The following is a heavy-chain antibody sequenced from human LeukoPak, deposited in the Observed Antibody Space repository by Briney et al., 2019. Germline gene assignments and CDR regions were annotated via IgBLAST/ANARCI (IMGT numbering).Heavy chain of an antibody. Sequence: SSQTLSLTCTVSGGSNSSGSYYWSSVRQPAGKGLEWIGRIYTSGSTHYNPSLKSQVTISVDTSKNQFSLKLSSVTAADTAVYYCARGVAAAGYYMDVWGKGTTVTVSS. V-gene: IGHV4-61*02. CDR2: IYTSGST. J-gene: IGHJ6*03. CDR3: ARGVAAAGYYMDV. D-gene: IGHD6-13*01. CDR1: GGSNSSGSYY.